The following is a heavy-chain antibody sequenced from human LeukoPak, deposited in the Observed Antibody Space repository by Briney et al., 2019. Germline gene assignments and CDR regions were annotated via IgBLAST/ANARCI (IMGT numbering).Heavy chain of an antibody. CDR1: GYTFTGYY. D-gene: IGHD3-22*01. CDR3: ARDIKYYYDSSGYYEVGY. J-gene: IGHJ4*02. CDR2: INPNSGGT. V-gene: IGHV1-2*02. Sequence: GASVKVSCKASGYTFTGYYMHWVRQAPGQGLEWMGWINPNSGGTNYAQKFQGRVTMTRDTSISTAYMELSRLRSDDTAVYYCARDIKYYYDSSGYYEVGYWGQGTLVTVSS.